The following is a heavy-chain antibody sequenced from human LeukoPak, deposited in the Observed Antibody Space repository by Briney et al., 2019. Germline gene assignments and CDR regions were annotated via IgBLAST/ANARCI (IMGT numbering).Heavy chain of an antibody. Sequence: SQTLSLTCTVSGGSISSGGYYWGWIRQPPGKGLEWIGSIYYSGSTYYNPSLKSRVTISVDTSKNQFSLKLSSVTAADTAVYYCARQVAGRGNWFDPWGQGTLVTVSS. CDR3: ARQVAGRGNWFDP. D-gene: IGHD6-19*01. J-gene: IGHJ5*02. CDR2: IYYSGST. V-gene: IGHV4-39*01. CDR1: GGSISSGGYY.